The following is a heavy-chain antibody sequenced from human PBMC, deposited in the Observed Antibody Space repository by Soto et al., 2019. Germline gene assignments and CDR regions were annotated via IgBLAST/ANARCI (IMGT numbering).Heavy chain of an antibody. CDR3: ARVAIALAPRTAANFGFDP. D-gene: IGHD2-8*02. V-gene: IGHV3-48*03. Sequence: GGSLRLSCAASGFTFSSYEMNWVRQAPGKGLEWISHICTSGSTIYYADSVKGRFTISRDNAKTSLYLQMNSLSAEDTAIYYCARVAIALAPRTAANFGFDPWGQGNLVTVSS. CDR2: ICTSGSTI. J-gene: IGHJ5*02. CDR1: GFTFSSYE.